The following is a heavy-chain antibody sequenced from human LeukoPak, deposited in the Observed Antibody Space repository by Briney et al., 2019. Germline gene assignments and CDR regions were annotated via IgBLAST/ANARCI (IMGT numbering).Heavy chain of an antibody. J-gene: IGHJ6*02. Sequence: GGSLRLSCAASGFTFSSYAMSWVRQAPGKGLEWVSAISGSGGSTYYADSVKGRFTISRDNSKNTLYLQMNSLRAEDTAVYYCANSAYCSGGSCPFYYYYGMDVWGQGTTLTVSS. V-gene: IGHV3-23*01. CDR3: ANSAYCSGGSCPFYYYYGMDV. CDR2: ISGSGGST. D-gene: IGHD2-15*01. CDR1: GFTFSSYA.